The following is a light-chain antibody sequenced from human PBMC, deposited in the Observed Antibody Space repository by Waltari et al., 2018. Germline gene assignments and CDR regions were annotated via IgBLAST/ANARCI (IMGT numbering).Light chain of an antibody. CDR2: GAS. J-gene: IGKJ1*01. CDR3: QHYVRLPAT. CDR1: QSVSRP. Sequence: VLTQSPGTLSLSPGERATLSCRASQSVSRPLAWYQQKPGQAPRLLIFGASTRATGIPDRFSGSGSGTDFSLTISRLEPEDFAVYYCQHYVRLPATFGQGTKVEIK. V-gene: IGKV3-20*01.